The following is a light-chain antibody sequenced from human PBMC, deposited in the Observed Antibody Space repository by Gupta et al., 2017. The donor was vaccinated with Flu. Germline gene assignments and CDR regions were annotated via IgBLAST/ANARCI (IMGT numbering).Light chain of an antibody. V-gene: IGLV2-14*01. CDR1: SSDVGGYNY. Sequence: QSALTQPASVSGSPGQSITISCTGTSSDVGGYNYVSWYQQHPGKAPKLMSDEVTNRPSGVSNRFSGSNSGTKDYLTISGLQAEDEADYFCESSITRSTVVFGGGTKLTVL. CDR3: ESSITRSTVV. CDR2: EVT. J-gene: IGLJ3*02.